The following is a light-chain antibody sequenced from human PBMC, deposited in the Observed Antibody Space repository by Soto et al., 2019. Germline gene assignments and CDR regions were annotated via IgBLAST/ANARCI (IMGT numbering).Light chain of an antibody. V-gene: IGKV1-5*03. CDR3: QHYDSYSGT. J-gene: IGKJ3*01. Sequence: DITMTQSPSTLSASVGNRVTITCRASQSINSWLAWYQQKPGKAPRLLIYRASSLEGGVPSRFSGSGSGAEFTLTISSLQPDDFATYYCQHYDSYSGTFGPGTKVDIK. CDR1: QSINSW. CDR2: RAS.